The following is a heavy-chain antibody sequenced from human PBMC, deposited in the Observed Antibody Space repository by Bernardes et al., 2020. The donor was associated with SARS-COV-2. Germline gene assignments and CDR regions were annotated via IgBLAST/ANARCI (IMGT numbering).Heavy chain of an antibody. Sequence: GGSLRLSCAASGFTFSNAWMSWVRQAPGKGLEWVGRIKSKTDGGTTDYAAPVKGRFTISRDDSKNTLYLQMNSLKTEDTAVYYCTTSPYDYVWGSYRYNLGGGWGQGTLVTVSS. CDR3: TTSPYDYVWGSYRYNLGGG. CDR2: IKSKTDGGTT. V-gene: IGHV3-15*01. CDR1: GFTFSNAW. J-gene: IGHJ4*02. D-gene: IGHD3-16*02.